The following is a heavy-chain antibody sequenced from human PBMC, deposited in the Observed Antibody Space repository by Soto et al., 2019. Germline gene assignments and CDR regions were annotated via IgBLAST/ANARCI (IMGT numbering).Heavy chain of an antibody. CDR2: IYHSGST. Sequence: QVQLQESGPGLVKPSGTLSLTCAVSGGSISSSNWWSWVRQPPGKGLEWIGEIYHSGSTNYNPSLKIRATISVPKSKHQFSLKLSSVPAADTAVYYSGRVKARGVNLDYWGQGTLVTVSS. V-gene: IGHV4-4*02. J-gene: IGHJ4*02. D-gene: IGHD3-10*01. CDR1: GGSISSSNW. CDR3: GRVKARGVNLDY.